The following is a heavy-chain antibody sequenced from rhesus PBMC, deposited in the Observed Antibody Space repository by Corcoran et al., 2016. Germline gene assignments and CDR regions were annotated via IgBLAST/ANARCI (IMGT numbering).Heavy chain of an antibody. V-gene: IGHV3S18*01. Sequence: EVQLVESGGGLAKPGGSLRLSCAASGFSFSDYSMHWVRQAPGKGLEWVSVISYTGGSTYNADSVKGRFTISRENAKNPLYLQMDSLRAEDTAVYYCAREGVSSSYSFGYWGQGVLVTVSS. CDR2: ISYTGGST. CDR1: GFSFSDYS. D-gene: IGHD6-43*01. J-gene: IGHJ4*01. CDR3: AREGVSSSYSFGY.